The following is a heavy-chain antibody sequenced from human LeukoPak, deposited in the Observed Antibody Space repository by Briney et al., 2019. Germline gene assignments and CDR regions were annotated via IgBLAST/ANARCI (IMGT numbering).Heavy chain of an antibody. CDR2: INHSGST. CDR3: ARRANYYYDSSGYPHIDY. J-gene: IGHJ4*02. Sequence: SETLSLTCAVYGGSFSGYYWSWIRQPPGKGLEWIGEINHSGSTNYNPSLKSRVTISVDTSKNQFSLKLSSVTAADTAVYYCARRANYYYDSSGYPHIDYWGQGTLVTVYS. V-gene: IGHV4-34*01. D-gene: IGHD3-22*01. CDR1: GGSFSGYY.